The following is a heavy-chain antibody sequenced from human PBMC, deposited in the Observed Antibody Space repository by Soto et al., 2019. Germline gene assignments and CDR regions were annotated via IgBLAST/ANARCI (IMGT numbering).Heavy chain of an antibody. V-gene: IGHV3-23*01. D-gene: IGHD2-15*01. CDR2: ISGSGGST. CDR3: AKDLAPPNRYGRRKVDYSRYYYSGMDV. Sequence: PGGSLRLSCAASGFTFSSYAMSWVRQAPGKGLEWVSAISGSGGSTYYADSVKGRFTISRDNSKNSLYLQMNSLRTEDTALYYCAKDLAPPNRYGRRKVDYSRYYYSGMDVWGQGTTVTVSS. J-gene: IGHJ6*02. CDR1: GFTFSSYA.